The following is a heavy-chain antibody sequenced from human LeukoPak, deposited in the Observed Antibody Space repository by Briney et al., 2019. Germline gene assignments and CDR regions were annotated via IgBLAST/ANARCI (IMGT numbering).Heavy chain of an antibody. Sequence: GGSLRLSCAASGFTVSSNYMSWVRQAPGKGLEWVSVIYSGGSTYYADSVKGRFTISRDNSKNTLYLQMNSLRAEGTAVYYCARLFYGSNWFDPWGQGTLVTVSS. J-gene: IGHJ5*02. CDR2: IYSGGST. V-gene: IGHV3-53*01. D-gene: IGHD4-17*01. CDR1: GFTVSSNY. CDR3: ARLFYGSNWFDP.